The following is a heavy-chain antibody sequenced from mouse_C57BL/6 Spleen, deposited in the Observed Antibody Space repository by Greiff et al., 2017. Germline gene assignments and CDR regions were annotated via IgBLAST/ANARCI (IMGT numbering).Heavy chain of an antibody. CDR1: GFTFSSYA. V-gene: IGHV5-9-1*02. CDR2: ISSGGDYI. CDR3: KRDGGRGIWFAC. Sequence: DVMLVESGAGLVKPGGSLKLSCAASGFTFSSYAMSWVRQTPGQGLEWVAYISSGGDYIYYAETVKGRFTISRDTARNTLYLQMSSLKSEDTAMYYSKRDGGRGIWFACWGHATLVTVCA. J-gene: IGHJ3*01. D-gene: IGHD2-3*01.